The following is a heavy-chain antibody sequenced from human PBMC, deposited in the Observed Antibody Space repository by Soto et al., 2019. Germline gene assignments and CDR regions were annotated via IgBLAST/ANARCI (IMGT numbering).Heavy chain of an antibody. D-gene: IGHD5-18*01. Sequence: SETLSLTCTVSGGSISSGDYYWSWIRQPPGKGLEWIGYIYYSGSTYYNPSLKSRVTISVDTSKNQFSLKLSSVTAADTAVYYCAIYTSYEATFDPWGQGTLVTVSS. J-gene: IGHJ5*02. CDR1: GGSISSGDYY. V-gene: IGHV4-30-4*01. CDR2: IYYSGST. CDR3: AIYTSYEATFDP.